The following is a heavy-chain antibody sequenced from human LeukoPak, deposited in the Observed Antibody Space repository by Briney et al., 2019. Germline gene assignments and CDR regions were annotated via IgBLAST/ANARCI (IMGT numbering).Heavy chain of an antibody. Sequence: SETLSLTCAVYGGSFSGYYWSWIRKPPGKGLEWIGEINHSGSTNYNLSLKSRVTISVDTSKNQFSLKLSSVTAADTAVYYCARPAGPYYFDYWGQGTLVTVSS. V-gene: IGHV4-34*01. CDR2: INHSGST. CDR1: GGSFSGYY. J-gene: IGHJ4*02. CDR3: ARPAGPYYFDY.